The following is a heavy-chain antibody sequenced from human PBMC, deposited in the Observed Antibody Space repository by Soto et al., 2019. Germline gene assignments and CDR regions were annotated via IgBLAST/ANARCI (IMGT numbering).Heavy chain of an antibody. Sequence: EVQLLESGGGLVQPGGSLRLSCAASGFTFSSWPMSWVRQAPGKGLEWVSSISATGGGTYYADSVKGRFTISRDNSDDTMYLQMNSLRAEDTALYYCARGAPTVWGHGTLVTVSS. CDR2: ISATGGGT. V-gene: IGHV3-23*01. J-gene: IGHJ4*01. CDR3: ARGAPTV. CDR1: GFTFSSWP. D-gene: IGHD2-21*02.